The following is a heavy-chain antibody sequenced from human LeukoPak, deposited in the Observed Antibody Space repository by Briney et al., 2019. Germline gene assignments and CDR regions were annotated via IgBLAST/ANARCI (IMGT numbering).Heavy chain of an antibody. CDR2: INHSGST. CDR3: ARRLLGDSKKFDP. Sequence: SETLSLTCAVYGGSFSGYYWSWLRQPPGKGLEWIGEINHSGSTNYNPSLKSRVTISVDTSKNQFSLKLSSVTAADTAVYYCARRLLGDSKKFDPWGQGTLVTVSS. D-gene: IGHD3-22*01. CDR1: GGSFSGYY. V-gene: IGHV4-34*01. J-gene: IGHJ5*02.